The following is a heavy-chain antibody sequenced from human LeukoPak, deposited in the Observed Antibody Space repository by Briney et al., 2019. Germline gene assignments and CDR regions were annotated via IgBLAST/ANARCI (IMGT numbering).Heavy chain of an antibody. CDR3: ARARIKGFRVQGVGPCEI. V-gene: IGHV3-21*06. CDR1: DFDFNDYN. D-gene: IGHD1-14*01. J-gene: IGHJ3*02. CDR2: ISPSGSDT. Sequence: GGSLRLSCEARDFDFNDYNMNWFRQAPGKGPEWVSSISPSGSDTYYRDAARGRFTISRDRATNSLLLHMSSLRVEDTALYYCARARIKGFRVQGVGPCEIWGPGTMVSVAS.